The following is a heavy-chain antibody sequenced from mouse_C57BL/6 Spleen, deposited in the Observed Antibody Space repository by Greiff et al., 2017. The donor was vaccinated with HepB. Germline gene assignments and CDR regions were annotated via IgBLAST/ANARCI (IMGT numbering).Heavy chain of an antibody. CDR1: GFTFSDYG. Sequence: EVMLVESGGGLVKPGGSLKLSCAASGFTFSDYGMHWVRQAPEKGLEWVAYISRGSSTIYYADTVKGRFTLSRDNAKNNLFLQMTSLRSEDTAMYYCARIYDDYYYAMDYWGQGTSVTVSS. CDR3: ARIYDDYYYAMDY. J-gene: IGHJ4*01. V-gene: IGHV5-17*01. CDR2: ISRGSSTI. D-gene: IGHD2-4*01.